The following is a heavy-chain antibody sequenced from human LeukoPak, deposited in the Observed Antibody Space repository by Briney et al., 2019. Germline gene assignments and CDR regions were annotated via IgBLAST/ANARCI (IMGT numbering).Heavy chain of an antibody. CDR3: AAEYPDYYDGHAFDI. Sequence: SETLSLTCAVYGGSFSGYYWSWIRQPPGKGLEWIGEINHSGSTNYNPSLKSRVTISVDTSKNQFSLKLSSVTAADTAVYYCAAEYPDYYDGHAFDIWGQGTMVTVSS. CDR2: INHSGST. V-gene: IGHV4-34*01. J-gene: IGHJ3*02. D-gene: IGHD3-22*01. CDR1: GGSFSGYY.